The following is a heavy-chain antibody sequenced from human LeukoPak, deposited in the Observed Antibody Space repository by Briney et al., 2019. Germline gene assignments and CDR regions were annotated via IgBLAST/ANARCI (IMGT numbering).Heavy chain of an antibody. V-gene: IGHV4-31*03. CDR2: IYYSEST. CDR1: GGSLSRGCYY. CDR3: ARDVSRLRYFAL. D-gene: IGHD2-8*01. J-gene: IGHJ2*01. Sequence: SETLSLTCTLSGGSLSRGCYYWSWIRQHPGKGREWIGYIYYSESTHYNPSLKSRVTISVDTSKNQFSLKLSSVTAADTDMYYGARDVSRLRYFALGGRGTLVTVS.